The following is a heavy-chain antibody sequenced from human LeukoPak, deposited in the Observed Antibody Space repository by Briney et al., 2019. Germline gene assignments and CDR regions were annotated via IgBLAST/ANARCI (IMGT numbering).Heavy chain of an antibody. CDR3: AREYYDSSGYDY. Sequence: GGSLRLSCAASGFTLSSYWMSWVRQAPGKGLEWVANIKQDGSEKYYVDSVKGRFTISRDNAKNSLYLQMNSLRAEDTAVYYCAREYYDSSGYDYWGQGTLVTVSS. V-gene: IGHV3-7*01. CDR1: GFTLSSYW. D-gene: IGHD3-22*01. J-gene: IGHJ4*02. CDR2: IKQDGSEK.